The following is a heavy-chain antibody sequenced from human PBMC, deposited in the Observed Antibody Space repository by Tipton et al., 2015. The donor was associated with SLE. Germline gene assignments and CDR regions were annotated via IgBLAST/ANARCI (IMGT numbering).Heavy chain of an antibody. D-gene: IGHD2-2*02. CDR1: GGSISTTDHY. Sequence: LRLSCSVSGGSISTTDHYWGWIRQPPGKGLEWIGSVFYSGNTYYNESLQSRVTISIDTSKNRFSLKLYSVTAADTAVYYCAREDSSSWFYTRFDPWGQGTLVTVSS. J-gene: IGHJ5*02. V-gene: IGHV4-39*07. CDR2: VFYSGNT. CDR3: AREDSSSWFYTRFDP.